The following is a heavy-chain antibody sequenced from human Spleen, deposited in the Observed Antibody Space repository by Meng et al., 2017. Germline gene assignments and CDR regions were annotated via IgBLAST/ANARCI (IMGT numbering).Heavy chain of an antibody. CDR3: AQEQDYYDTSGTYFAV. CDR2: ISWNSRNI. D-gene: IGHD3-22*01. Sequence: SLKISCAASGFTFDDYAMHWVRQAPGKGLEWVSGISWNSRNIDYADSVQGRFTISRDNAKNSLYLQMTSLRDEDTALYYCAQEQDYYDTSGTYFAVWGRGTLVTVSS. J-gene: IGHJ2*01. V-gene: IGHV3-9*01. CDR1: GFTFDDYA.